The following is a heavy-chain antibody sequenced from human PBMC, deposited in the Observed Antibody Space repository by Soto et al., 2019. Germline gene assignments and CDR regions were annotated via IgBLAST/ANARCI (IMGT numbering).Heavy chain of an antibody. D-gene: IGHD6-13*01. CDR1: GGSISSYY. Sequence: SETLSLTCTVSGGSISSYYWGWIRKTPGKGLEWIGYIYYSGSTNYNPSLKSRVTISVDTSKNQFSLKLSSVTAADTAVYYCARGRSSTIYYYYYMDVWGKGTTVTVSS. V-gene: IGHV4-59*01. J-gene: IGHJ6*03. CDR3: ARGRSSTIYYYYYMDV. CDR2: IYYSGST.